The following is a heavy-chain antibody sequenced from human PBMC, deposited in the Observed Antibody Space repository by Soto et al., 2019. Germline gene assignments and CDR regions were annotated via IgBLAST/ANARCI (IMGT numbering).Heavy chain of an antibody. CDR2: ISQTGAT. J-gene: IGHJ5*02. Sequence: SETLSLTCAVSGGSITSGNSYSWAWIRQPPGRGLEWIGSISQTGATSYNPSLKSRVSVSLDKSKNQFSLRLSSVTAADMAVYYCARAVSPYFGTWFDPWGEGTLVTVSS. D-gene: IGHD3-10*01. CDR3: ARAVSPYFGTWFDP. CDR1: GGSITSGNSYS. V-gene: IGHV4-30-2*01.